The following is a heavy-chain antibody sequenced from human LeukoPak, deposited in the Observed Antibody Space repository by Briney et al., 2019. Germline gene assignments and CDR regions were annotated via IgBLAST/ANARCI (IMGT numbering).Heavy chain of an antibody. Sequence: GASVKVSCKASGYTFTSYGISWVRQAPGQGLEWMGWISAYNGNTNYAQKLQGRVTMTTDTSTSTAYMELSSLRSEDTAVYYCASQEDGAYYFDYWGQGTLVTVSS. J-gene: IGHJ4*02. V-gene: IGHV1-18*01. CDR3: ASQEDGAYYFDY. D-gene: IGHD1-26*01. CDR1: GYTFTSYG. CDR2: ISAYNGNT.